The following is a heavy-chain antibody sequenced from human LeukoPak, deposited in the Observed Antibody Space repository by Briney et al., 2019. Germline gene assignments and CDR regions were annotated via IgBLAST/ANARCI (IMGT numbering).Heavy chain of an antibody. CDR2: IYYSGST. Sequence: SETLSLTCTVSGGSISSYYWSWIRQPPGKGLEWIGYIYYSGSTNYNPSLKSRVTISVDTSKNQFSLKLSSVTAADTAVYYCARHSYYGSGGLDYWGQGTLVTVSS. V-gene: IGHV4-59*08. CDR3: ARHSYYGSGGLDY. J-gene: IGHJ4*02. CDR1: GGSISSYY. D-gene: IGHD3-10*01.